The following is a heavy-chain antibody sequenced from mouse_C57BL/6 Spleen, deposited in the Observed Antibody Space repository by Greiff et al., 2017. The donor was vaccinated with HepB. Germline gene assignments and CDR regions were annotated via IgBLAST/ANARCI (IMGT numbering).Heavy chain of an antibody. CDR3: ARSHDGYYQYFDV. CDR1: GYAFSSSW. CDR2: IYPGDGDT. J-gene: IGHJ1*03. V-gene: IGHV1-82*01. D-gene: IGHD2-3*01. Sequence: VQLKESGPELVKPGASVKISCKASGYAFSSSWMNWVKQRPGKGLEWIGRIYPGDGDTNYNGKFKGKATLTADKSSSTAYMQLSSLTSEDSAVYFCARSHDGYYQYFDVWGTGTAVTVSS.